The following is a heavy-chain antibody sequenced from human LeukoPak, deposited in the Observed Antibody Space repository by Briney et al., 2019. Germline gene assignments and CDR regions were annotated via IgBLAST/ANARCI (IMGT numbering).Heavy chain of an antibody. CDR2: IWNDGSNK. J-gene: IGHJ4*02. CDR1: GFTFSHYG. D-gene: IGHD4-11*01. V-gene: IGHV3-33*06. CDR3: AKDAQRGFDYSNSLDY. Sequence: PGGSLRLSCAASGFTFSHYGMHWGRQGPRRGVGWGGVIWNDGSNKYYADSVKGRFTISRDNSKNTLYLQMNSLRAEDTAVYYCAKDAQRGFDYSNSLDYWGQGTLVTVSS.